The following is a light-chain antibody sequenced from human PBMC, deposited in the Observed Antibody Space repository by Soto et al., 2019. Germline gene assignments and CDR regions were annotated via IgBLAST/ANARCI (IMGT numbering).Light chain of an antibody. Sequence: DIVMTQSPLSLPVTRGEPASISCRSSQSLLHSNGYNCVDWYLQKPGQSPQLLIHLGSNRASGVPDRFSGSGSGTEFTLKINRVEAEDVGLYFCMQALQTPLTFGGGTKVEIK. CDR2: LGS. V-gene: IGKV2-28*01. CDR1: QSLLHSNGYNC. CDR3: MQALQTPLT. J-gene: IGKJ4*01.